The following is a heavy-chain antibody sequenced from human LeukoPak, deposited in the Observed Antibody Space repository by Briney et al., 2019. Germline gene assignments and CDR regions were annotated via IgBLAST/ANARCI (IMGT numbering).Heavy chain of an antibody. CDR3: ARGSAWVLINNWFAP. D-gene: IGHD2-2*03. V-gene: IGHV3-7*01. CDR2: IKQDGREK. Sequence: GGSLRLSCAASGFTFSSYWMSWVRQAPGKGLEWGANIKQDGREKYYVDSVKGRFTISRDNAKNSLYLQMNRLRAEDTAVYYCARGSAWVLINNWFAPWGQGTLVTVPS. CDR1: GFTFSSYW. J-gene: IGHJ5*02.